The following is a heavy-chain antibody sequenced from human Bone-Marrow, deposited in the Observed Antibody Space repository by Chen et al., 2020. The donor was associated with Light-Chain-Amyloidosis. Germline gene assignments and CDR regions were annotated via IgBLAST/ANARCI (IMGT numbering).Heavy chain of an antibody. CDR3: AREGTAMGRGQFLNFFYYMDV. V-gene: IGHV4-61*02. CDR2: IYTSGNT. D-gene: IGHD5-18*01. J-gene: IGHJ6*03. CDR1: GVSMTNGSHY. Sequence: GSGPGLVKPSQTLSLTCSVSGVSMTNGSHYWSWIRLPAGKGLEWIGRIYTSGNTNYSPSLKSRVTISVDTSKNQFSLKLNSVTAADTAVYYCAREGTAMGRGQFLNFFYYMDVWGKGTTVTVSS.